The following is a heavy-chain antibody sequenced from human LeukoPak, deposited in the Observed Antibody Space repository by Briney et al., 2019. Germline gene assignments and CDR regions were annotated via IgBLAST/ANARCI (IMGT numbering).Heavy chain of an antibody. V-gene: IGHV1-46*01. CDR3: ARDNSVGDTAWWFDP. D-gene: IGHD1-26*01. J-gene: IGHJ5*02. CDR1: GCTFTSYY. Sequence: ASVKVSCKASGCTFTSYYMHWVRQAPGQGLEWMGLSNPSGSSTSYAQKFQGRLSLTRDMSTSTDYMELSSLRSEDTAVYYCARDNSVGDTAWWFDPWGQGTLVTVSS. CDR2: SNPSGSST.